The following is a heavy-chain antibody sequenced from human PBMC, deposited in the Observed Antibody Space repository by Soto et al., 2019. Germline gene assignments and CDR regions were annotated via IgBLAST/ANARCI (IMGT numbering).Heavy chain of an antibody. CDR1: GGSISSGGYY. D-gene: IGHD2-2*01. Sequence: PSETLSLTCTVSGGSISSGGYYWSWIRQHPGKGLEWIGYIYYSGSTYYNPSLKSRVTISVDTSKNQFSLKLSSVTAADTAAYYCARVSSILGYCSSTSCPIDYWGQGTLVTVSS. CDR3: ARVSSILGYCSSTSCPIDY. J-gene: IGHJ4*02. CDR2: IYYSGST. V-gene: IGHV4-31*03.